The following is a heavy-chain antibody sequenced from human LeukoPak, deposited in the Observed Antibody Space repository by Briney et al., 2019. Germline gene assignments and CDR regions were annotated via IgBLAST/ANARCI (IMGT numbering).Heavy chain of an antibody. D-gene: IGHD1-26*01. J-gene: IGHJ6*02. Sequence: GGCLRLSCAASGFTFSSFTIQWARQAPGEGLVWVSRLKSDGTSTTCADSVKGRFSISRDNTKKTQYLQMNNLRVDDTAVYYCARGSHYGLDVWGQGTTVTVSS. CDR2: LKSDGTST. CDR3: ARGSHYGLDV. CDR1: GFTFSSFT. V-gene: IGHV3-74*01.